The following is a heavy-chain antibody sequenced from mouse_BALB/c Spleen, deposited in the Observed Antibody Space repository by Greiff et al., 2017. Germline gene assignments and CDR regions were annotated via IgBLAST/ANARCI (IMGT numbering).Heavy chain of an antibody. D-gene: IGHD2-14*01. V-gene: IGHV14-4*02. J-gene: IGHJ2*01. CDR2: IDPGNGDT. CDR3: KINYRYDGGGNYIDY. CDR1: GFNLKDHY. Sequence: QLQQSGAELVRSGASVKLSCPASGFNLKDHYMPWVKPRPEPGLEWVGWIDPGNGDTEYAPKFQGKATMTADTSSNTAYLQLRSLTSEDTAVYDCKINYRYDGGGNYIDYWGQGTTLTVSS.